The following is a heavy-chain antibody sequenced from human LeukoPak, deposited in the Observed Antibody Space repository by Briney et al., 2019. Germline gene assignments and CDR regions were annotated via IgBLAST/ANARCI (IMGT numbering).Heavy chain of an antibody. J-gene: IGHJ4*02. Sequence: GGSLRLSCTISGFTLTTYGMSWVRQAPGGGLEWVSAINGTGGNAYYADSVKGRFTISRDNSKNTLYLQMSSLRVEDTARYFCARDSVGYGVSYFFDHWGQGAQVTVSS. CDR2: INGTGGNA. V-gene: IGHV3-23*01. D-gene: IGHD4/OR15-4a*01. CDR1: GFTLTTYG. CDR3: ARDSVGYGVSYFFDH.